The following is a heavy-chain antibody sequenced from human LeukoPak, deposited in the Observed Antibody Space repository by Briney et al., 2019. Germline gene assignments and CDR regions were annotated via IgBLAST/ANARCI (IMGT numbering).Heavy chain of an antibody. CDR2: IYYSGST. CDR3: AREIKTYYYYYMDV. Sequence: PSETLSLTCNVFGHSISSGYYWSWIRQPPGKGLEWIGYIYYSGSTNYNPSLKSRVTISVDTSKNQFSLKLSSVTAADTAVYYCAREIKTYYYYYMDVWGKGTTVTVSS. CDR1: GHSISSGYY. J-gene: IGHJ6*03. V-gene: IGHV4-59*01.